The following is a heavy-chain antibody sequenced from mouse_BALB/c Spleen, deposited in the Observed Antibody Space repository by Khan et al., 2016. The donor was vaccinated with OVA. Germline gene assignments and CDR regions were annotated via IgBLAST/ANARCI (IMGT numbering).Heavy chain of an antibody. Sequence: EVELVESGGGLVQPGESRKLSCAASGFTFNSYGMHWVRQPPEKGLEWFADISGDSNTNYYADTVKGRITITRNNTKNTLFLQLTSLKTEDTAINYSATSNFYRDYFDYWGPGTTLTGS. J-gene: IGHJ2*01. CDR3: ATSNFYRDYFDY. CDR1: GFTFNSYG. V-gene: IGHV5-17*02. D-gene: IGHD2-1*01. CDR2: ISGDSNTN.